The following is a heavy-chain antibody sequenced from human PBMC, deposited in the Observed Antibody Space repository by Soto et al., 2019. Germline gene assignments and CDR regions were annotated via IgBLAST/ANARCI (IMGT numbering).Heavy chain of an antibody. J-gene: IGHJ6*02. Sequence: PSAALSLTPPVSGCSITSSYWSWFRRPPGEGLEWIAYIYDTGISGYTPSTSYNPSLKSRVTMSVDTSKSQFSLKLTSVTAADTAVYYCARGEDAFFYYGLDVWGQGITVTV. V-gene: IGHV4-59*01. CDR3: ARGEDAFFYYGLDV. CDR1: GCSITSSY. CDR2: IYDTGISGYTPST.